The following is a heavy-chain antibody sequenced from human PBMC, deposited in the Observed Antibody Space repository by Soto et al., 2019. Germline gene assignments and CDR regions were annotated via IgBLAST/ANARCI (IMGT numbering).Heavy chain of an antibody. D-gene: IGHD3-10*01. J-gene: IGHJ3*02. CDR2: IIPILGIA. CDR1: GGTFSSYT. CDR3: ARGWRGDAFDI. V-gene: IGHV1-69*02. Sequence: QVQLVQSGAEVKKPGSSVKVSCKASGGTFSSYTISWVRQAPGQGLEWMGRIIPILGIANYAQKFQGRVTITADKSTSTAYMEVSSLRSEDTAVYYCARGWRGDAFDIWGQGTMVTVSS.